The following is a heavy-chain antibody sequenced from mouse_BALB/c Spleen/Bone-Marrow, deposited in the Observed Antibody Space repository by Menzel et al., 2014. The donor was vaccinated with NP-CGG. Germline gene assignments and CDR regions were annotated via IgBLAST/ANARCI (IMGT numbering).Heavy chain of an antibody. J-gene: IGHJ2*01. CDR2: IVPANGNT. CDR1: GFNIKDTY. CDR3: VRYLYGNYFDY. V-gene: IGHV14-3*02. D-gene: IGHD2-10*02. Sequence: VHLQQSGAELVKPGASVKLSCTASGFNIKDTYMHWVKQRPEQGLEWIGRIVPANGNTKYDPKFQGKATITADTSSNTAYLQLTSLTSEDTAVYYCVRYLYGNYFDYWGQGTTLTVSS.